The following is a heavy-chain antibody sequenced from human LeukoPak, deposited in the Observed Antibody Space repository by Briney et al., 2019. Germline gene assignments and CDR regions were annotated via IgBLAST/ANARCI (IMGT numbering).Heavy chain of an antibody. CDR2: IIPIFGTA. J-gene: IGHJ4*02. CDR1: GGTFSSYA. V-gene: IGHV1-69*06. D-gene: IGHD1-26*01. CDR3: ASVKDVEATSSPFDY. Sequence: GASVKLSCKASGGTFSSYAISWVRQAPGQGLEWMGGIIPIFGTANYAQKFQGRVTITADKSTSTAYMELSSLRSEDTAVYYCASVKDVEATSSPFDYWGQGTLVTVSS.